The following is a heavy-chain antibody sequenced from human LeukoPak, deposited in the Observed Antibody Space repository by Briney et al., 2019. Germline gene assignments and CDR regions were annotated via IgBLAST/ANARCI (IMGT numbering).Heavy chain of an antibody. V-gene: IGHV4-59*01. J-gene: IGHJ4*02. Sequence: SETLSLTCTVSGGSISSYYWSWIRQPPGKGLEWIGYIYYSGSTNYNPSLKSRVTISVDTSKNQFSLKLSSVTAADTAMYYCARGEAVANSFDYWGQGTLVIVSS. CDR3: ARGEAVANSFDY. CDR2: IYYSGST. D-gene: IGHD6-19*01. CDR1: GGSISSYY.